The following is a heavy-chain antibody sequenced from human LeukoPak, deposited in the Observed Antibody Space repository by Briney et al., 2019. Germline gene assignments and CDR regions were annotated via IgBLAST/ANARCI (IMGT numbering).Heavy chain of an antibody. V-gene: IGHV3-23*01. Sequence: GGSLRLSCAASGFTFSSCGMSWVRQAPGKGLEWVSALSGSGGSTFYADSVKGRFTISRDNSKNTLYLQMNRLRAEDTAVYYCARDRYYDILTGSPYYFDYWGQGTLVTVSS. J-gene: IGHJ4*02. CDR3: ARDRYYDILTGSPYYFDY. CDR1: GFTFSSCG. CDR2: LSGSGGST. D-gene: IGHD3-9*01.